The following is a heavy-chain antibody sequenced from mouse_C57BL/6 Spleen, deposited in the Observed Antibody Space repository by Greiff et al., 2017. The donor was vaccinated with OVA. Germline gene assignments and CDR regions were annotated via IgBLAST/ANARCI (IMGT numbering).Heavy chain of an antibody. J-gene: IGHJ4*01. D-gene: IGHD2-5*01. Sequence: EVHLVESGEGLVKPGGSLKLSCAASGFTFSSYAMSWVRQTPEKRLEWVAYISSGGDYIYYADTVKGRFTISRDNARNTLYLQMSSLKSEDTAMYYCTRDRGSNYGDYAMDYWGQGTSVTVSS. CDR1: GFTFSSYA. V-gene: IGHV5-9-1*02. CDR3: TRDRGSNYGDYAMDY. CDR2: ISSGGDYI.